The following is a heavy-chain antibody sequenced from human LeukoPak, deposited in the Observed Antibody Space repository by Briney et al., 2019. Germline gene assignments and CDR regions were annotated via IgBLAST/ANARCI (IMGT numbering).Heavy chain of an antibody. CDR3: ARGPQKAYDIVSGSYRYHFDY. D-gene: IGHD3-16*02. CDR1: GYTFINYH. V-gene: IGHV1-8*02. CDR2: MNPDSSNT. J-gene: IGHJ4*02. Sequence: GASVKVSCKASGYTFINYHINWVRQATGQGLEWMGWMNPDSSNTGYAQKFQGRVTMTRNTSISTAYMELSSLRSEDTAVYYCARGPQKAYDIVSGSYRYHFDYWGQGTLVTVSS.